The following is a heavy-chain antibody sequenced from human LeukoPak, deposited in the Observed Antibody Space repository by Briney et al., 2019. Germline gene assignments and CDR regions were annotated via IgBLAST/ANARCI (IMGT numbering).Heavy chain of an antibody. CDR2: IRYDGSNK. Sequence: GGSLRLSCAASGFTFSSYGMHWVRQAPGKGLEWVAFIRYDGSNKYYADSVKGRFTISRDNSKNTLCLQMNSLIPEDTAVYYCARQYISGQWYFDYWGQGTLVTVSS. V-gene: IGHV3-30*02. J-gene: IGHJ4*02. CDR3: ARQYISGQWYFDY. CDR1: GFTFSSYG. D-gene: IGHD5-18*01.